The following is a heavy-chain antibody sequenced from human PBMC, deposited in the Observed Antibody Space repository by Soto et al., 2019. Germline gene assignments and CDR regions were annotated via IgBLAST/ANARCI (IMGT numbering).Heavy chain of an antibody. V-gene: IGHV3-30*03. CDR3: ARDGFDI. CDR2: LSNDGSDE. Sequence: QVQLVESGGGVVHPGTSLRLSCAASGFTFTSSGMHWVRQAPGKGLEWVAVLSNDGSDEYYGDSVKGRFTISRDNSKSTLFLQMNSLRAEETAIYYCARDGFDIWGHVTMVTV. J-gene: IGHJ3*02. CDR1: GFTFTSSG.